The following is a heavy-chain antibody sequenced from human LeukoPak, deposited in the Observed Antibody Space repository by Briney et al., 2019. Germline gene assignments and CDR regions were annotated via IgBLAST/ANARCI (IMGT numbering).Heavy chain of an antibody. Sequence: GGSLRLSCVASGFTFSSLWMRWVRQAPGKGLVWVSRISNDEITTTYADSVKGRFTISRDNAKNTLYLQMNSLRAEDTAVYYCARGGPGTGMDYWGQGALVTVSS. V-gene: IGHV3-74*01. CDR1: GFTFSSLW. D-gene: IGHD1-1*01. CDR2: ISNDEITT. CDR3: ARGGPGTGMDY. J-gene: IGHJ4*02.